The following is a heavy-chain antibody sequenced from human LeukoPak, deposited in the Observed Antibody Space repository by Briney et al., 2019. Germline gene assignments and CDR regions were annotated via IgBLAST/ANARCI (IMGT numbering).Heavy chain of an antibody. Sequence: PGGSLRLSCEDSGFTFRSYEMNWVRQAPGKGLECIAYLSSSGSAFSYADSVKGRFTIARDNAKNSVYLEMNSLRADDTAVYYCARSARLMKGVVEVTALDDWGQGTLVTVSS. J-gene: IGHJ4*02. D-gene: IGHD3-3*01. V-gene: IGHV3-48*03. CDR3: ARSARLMKGVVEVTALDD. CDR2: LSSSGSAF. CDR1: GFTFRSYE.